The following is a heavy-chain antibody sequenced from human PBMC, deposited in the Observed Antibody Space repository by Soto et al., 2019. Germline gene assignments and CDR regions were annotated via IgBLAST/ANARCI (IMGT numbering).Heavy chain of an antibody. Sequence: PSETLSLTCTVYGGSFSGYYWSWIRQPPGKGLEWIGEINHSGSTNYNPSLKSRVTISVDTSKNQFSLKLSSVTAADTAVYYCSAYPLYYYYGMDVWGQGTTVTVSS. D-gene: IGHD3-16*01. CDR2: INHSGST. J-gene: IGHJ6*02. CDR3: SAYPLYYYYGMDV. CDR1: GGSFSGYY. V-gene: IGHV4-34*01.